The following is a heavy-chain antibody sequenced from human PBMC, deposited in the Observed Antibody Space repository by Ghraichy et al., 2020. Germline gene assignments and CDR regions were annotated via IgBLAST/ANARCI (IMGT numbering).Heavy chain of an antibody. V-gene: IGHV3-48*01. D-gene: IGHD3-10*01. CDR2: IDRRSSAI. J-gene: IGHJ4*02. CDR3: ARYGSGSNLQDPFDY. CDR1: GFSLSDHS. Sequence: GSLRLSCVASGFSLSDHSMNWVRQAPGKGLEWISYIDRRSSAIYYADSVKGRLIISRDNAKNSLFLQMNSLTAEDTAVYYCARYGSGSNLQDPFDYWGQGTLVTVSS.